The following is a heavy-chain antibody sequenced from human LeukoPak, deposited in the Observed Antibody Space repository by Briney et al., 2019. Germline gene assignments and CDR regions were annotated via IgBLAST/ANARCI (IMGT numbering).Heavy chain of an antibody. CDR3: ATGGGVAARFFQY. J-gene: IGHJ1*01. CDR1: GFTFSDHA. D-gene: IGHD6-19*01. CDR2: ISAGGDRT. Sequence: PGGSLRLSCAASGFTFSDHAMSWVRQTPAKGLESVSSISAGGDRTHYADSVKGRFTVSRDNSKNTLYLHMNSLRAEDTAVYYCATGGGVAARFFQYWGQGALVIVSS. V-gene: IGHV3-23*01.